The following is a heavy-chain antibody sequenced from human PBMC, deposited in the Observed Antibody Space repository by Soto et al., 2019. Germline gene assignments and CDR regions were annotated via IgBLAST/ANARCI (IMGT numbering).Heavy chain of an antibody. J-gene: IGHJ4*02. Sequence: QLQLQESGPGLVKSSETLSLTCTVSGGGVYSDGYYWGWIRRPPGQGLEWIGNIYYSGSTYYNPSLKSRVTISLDTSKNQFSLRLNAVTAADTAVYYCARRYRGRCYNYWGPGTLVTVSS. CDR1: GGGVYSDGYY. CDR3: ARRYRGRCYNY. CDR2: IYYSGST. D-gene: IGHD2-15*01. V-gene: IGHV4-39*01.